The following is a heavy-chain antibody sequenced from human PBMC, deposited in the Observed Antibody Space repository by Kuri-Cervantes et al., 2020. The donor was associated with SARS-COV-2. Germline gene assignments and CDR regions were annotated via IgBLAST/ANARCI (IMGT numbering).Heavy chain of an antibody. CDR1: GGSISSGGYY. CDR2: IYYDGRT. Sequence: GSLRLSCTVSGGSISSGGYYWGWIRQPPGKGLEFIGTIYYDGRTYYNTSLKSRVTISVDTSKNQFSLKLPSVTAADTAVYYCARHDYWGQGTLVTVSS. J-gene: IGHJ4*02. CDR3: ARHDY. V-gene: IGHV4-39*01.